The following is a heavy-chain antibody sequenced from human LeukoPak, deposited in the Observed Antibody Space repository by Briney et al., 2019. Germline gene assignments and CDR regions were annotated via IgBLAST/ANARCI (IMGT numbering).Heavy chain of an antibody. Sequence: GGSLRLSCATSGFTFSNYWMNWVRQAPGKGLEWVANIKQDGSEKYYVDSAKGRFTISRDNAKNSLFLQMNGLRADDTAVYYCARDPQTNSWPEYFLHWGQGTLVTVSS. J-gene: IGHJ1*01. CDR1: GFTFSNYW. D-gene: IGHD6-13*01. V-gene: IGHV3-7*04. CDR2: IKQDGSEK. CDR3: ARDPQTNSWPEYFLH.